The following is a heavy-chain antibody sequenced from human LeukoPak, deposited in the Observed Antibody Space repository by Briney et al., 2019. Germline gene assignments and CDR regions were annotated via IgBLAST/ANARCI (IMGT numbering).Heavy chain of an antibody. Sequence: ASVKVSCKASGYTFTSYGISWVRQAPGQGLEWMGWISAYNGNTNYAQKLQGRVTMTTDTSTSTAYMELRSLRSDDTAVYYCARVHYYDSSGYYSLAYYFDYWGQGTLVTVSS. V-gene: IGHV1-18*01. CDR2: ISAYNGNT. J-gene: IGHJ4*02. CDR1: GYTFTSYG. CDR3: ARVHYYDSSGYYSLAYYFDY. D-gene: IGHD3-22*01.